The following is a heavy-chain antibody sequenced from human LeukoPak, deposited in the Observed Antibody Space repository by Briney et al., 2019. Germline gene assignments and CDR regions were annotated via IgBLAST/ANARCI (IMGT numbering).Heavy chain of an antibody. CDR2: MNPNTGNT. Sequence: PWASVKVSCKASGYTFTSYDINGVPQARGQGLEWRGWMNPNTGNTGYAQKFQGRVTITRNTSISTVYMELSSLRSEDTAVYYCARGVGATISYYHYYIDVWGKGTTVTVSS. J-gene: IGHJ6*03. CDR1: GYTFTSYD. V-gene: IGHV1-8*03. D-gene: IGHD1-26*01. CDR3: ARGVGATISYYHYYIDV.